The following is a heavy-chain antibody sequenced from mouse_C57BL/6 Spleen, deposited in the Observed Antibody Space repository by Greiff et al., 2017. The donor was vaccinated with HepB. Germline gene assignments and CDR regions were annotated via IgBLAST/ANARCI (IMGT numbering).Heavy chain of an antibody. D-gene: IGHD1-1*01. CDR2: IDPNSGGT. CDR1: GYTFTSYW. Sequence: VQLQQSGAELVKPGASVKLSCKASGYTFTSYWMHWVKQRPGRGLEWIGRIDPNSGGTKYNEKFKSKATLTVDKPSSTAYMQLSSLTSEDSAVYYCAALYGSSFYWYFDVWGTGTTVTVSS. V-gene: IGHV1-72*01. CDR3: AALYGSSFYWYFDV. J-gene: IGHJ1*03.